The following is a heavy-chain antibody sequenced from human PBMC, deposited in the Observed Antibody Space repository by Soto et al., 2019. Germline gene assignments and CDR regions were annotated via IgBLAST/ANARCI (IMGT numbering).Heavy chain of an antibody. D-gene: IGHD4-17*01. Sequence: QAQLVQSGAEVKEPGASVKVSCKASGYSFTTSCITWGRQAPGQGLEWMGWISTYNGNTNYAQKLQDRVTLTTDTSTSTAYMELRSLRSDDTAVYYCERRLYGDYDYWGQGTLVTVSS. V-gene: IGHV1-18*01. CDR1: GYSFTTSC. J-gene: IGHJ4*02. CDR3: ERRLYGDYDY. CDR2: ISTYNGNT.